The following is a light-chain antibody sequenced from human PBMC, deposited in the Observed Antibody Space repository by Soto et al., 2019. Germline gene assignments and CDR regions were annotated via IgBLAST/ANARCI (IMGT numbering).Light chain of an antibody. J-gene: IGKJ2*01. CDR2: DAS. CDR1: QSVGSSY. CDR3: QQFGSSFYT. V-gene: IGKV3-20*01. Sequence: EIVLTQSPGTLSLSPGERATLSCRASQSVGSSYLAWYQQKPGQAPRLLIHDASSRATGIPDRFSGSGSGTDFTLTISRLEPEDFAVYYCQQFGSSFYTFGQGTKLEIK.